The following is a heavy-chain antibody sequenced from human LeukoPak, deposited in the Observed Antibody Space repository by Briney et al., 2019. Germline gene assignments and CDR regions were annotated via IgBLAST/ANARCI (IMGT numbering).Heavy chain of an antibody. J-gene: IGHJ6*02. Sequence: ASVKVSCKASGYTFTSYGISWVRQAPGQGLEWMGWISAYNSNTNYAQKLQGRVTMTTDTSTSTAYMELRSLRSDDTAVYYCARDGRLRYFDWLLYHGMDVWGQGTTVTVSS. D-gene: IGHD3-9*01. CDR3: ARDGRLRYFDWLLYHGMDV. CDR2: ISAYNSNT. V-gene: IGHV1-18*01. CDR1: GYTFTSYG.